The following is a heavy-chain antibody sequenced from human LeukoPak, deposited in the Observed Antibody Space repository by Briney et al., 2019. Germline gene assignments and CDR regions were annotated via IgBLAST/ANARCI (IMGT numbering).Heavy chain of an antibody. Sequence: SQTLSLTCAISGDSVSSNSAAWNWIRQSPSRGLEWLGRTYYRSKWYNDYAVSVKSRITINPDTSKNQFSLQLNSVTPEDTAVYYCAREGYSSSWYEAHYYYYYYMDVWGKGTTVTVSS. CDR2: TYYRSKWYN. D-gene: IGHD6-13*01. V-gene: IGHV6-1*01. CDR3: AREGYSSSWYEAHYYYYYYMDV. CDR1: GDSVSSNSAA. J-gene: IGHJ6*03.